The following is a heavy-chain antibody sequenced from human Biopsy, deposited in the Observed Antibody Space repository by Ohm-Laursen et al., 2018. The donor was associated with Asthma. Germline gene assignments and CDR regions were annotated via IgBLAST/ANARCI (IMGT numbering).Heavy chain of an antibody. D-gene: IGHD3-3*01. J-gene: IGHJ6*02. CDR3: AKDTEGRYDFWNGLSCNYYGMDV. V-gene: IGHV3-23*01. Sequence: GSLRLSCAASGFTFSSYAMSWVRQAPGKGLEWVSAISGSGGSTYYADSVKGRFTISRDNSKNTLYLQMNSLRAEDTAVYYCAKDTEGRYDFWNGLSCNYYGMDVWGQGTTVTVSS. CDR2: ISGSGGST. CDR1: GFTFSSYA.